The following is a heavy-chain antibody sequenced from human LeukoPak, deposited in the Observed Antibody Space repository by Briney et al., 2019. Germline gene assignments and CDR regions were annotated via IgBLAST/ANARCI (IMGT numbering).Heavy chain of an antibody. Sequence: ASMKVSCKVSGYTFTDYYMHWVQQAPGKGLEWMGLVDPEDGETIYAEKFQGRVTITADTSTDTAYMELSSLRSEDTAVYYCATDRSPGVVFDYWGQGTLVTVSS. V-gene: IGHV1-69-2*01. D-gene: IGHD3-3*01. CDR2: VDPEDGET. CDR1: GYTFTDYY. J-gene: IGHJ4*02. CDR3: ATDRSPGVVFDY.